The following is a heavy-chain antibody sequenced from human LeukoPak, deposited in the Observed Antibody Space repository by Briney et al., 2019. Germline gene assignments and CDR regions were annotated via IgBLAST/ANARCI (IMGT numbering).Heavy chain of an antibody. J-gene: IGHJ4*02. V-gene: IGHV3-33*06. D-gene: IGHD5-18*01. CDR3: AKTLKYSSDLLDY. CDR1: GFTFSNYG. CDR2: IWYDGSNK. Sequence: GGSLRLSCAASGFTFSNYGTHWVRQAPGKGLEWVAAIWYDGSNKYYGDSVKGRFTISRDNSKNTLYLQMNSLRADDTAVYYCAKTLKYSSDLLDYWRQGTLVTVSS.